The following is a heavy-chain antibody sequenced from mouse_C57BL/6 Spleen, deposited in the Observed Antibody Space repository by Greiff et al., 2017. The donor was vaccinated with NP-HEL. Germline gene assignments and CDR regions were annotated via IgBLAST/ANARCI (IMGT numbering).Heavy chain of an antibody. Sequence: VQLKESGPELVKPGASVKMSCKASGYTFTDYNMHWVKQSHGKSLEWIGYINPNNGGTSYNQKFKGKATLTVNKSSSTAYMELRSLTSEDSAVYYCARGRGAWFAYWGQGTLVTVSA. CDR2: INPNNGGT. J-gene: IGHJ3*01. CDR3: ARGRGAWFAY. V-gene: IGHV1-22*01. CDR1: GYTFTDYN.